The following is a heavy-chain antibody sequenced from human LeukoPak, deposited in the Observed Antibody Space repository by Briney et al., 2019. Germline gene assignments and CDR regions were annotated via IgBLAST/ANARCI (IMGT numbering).Heavy chain of an antibody. D-gene: IGHD4-17*01. Sequence: GASVKVSCKASGYTFTSYGISWVRQAPGQGLEWMGGIIPIFGTANYAQKFQGRVTITADESTSTAYMELSSLRSEDTAVYYCASSDYGDLYYFDYWGQGTLVTVSS. J-gene: IGHJ4*02. CDR1: GYTFTSYG. V-gene: IGHV1-69*13. CDR2: IIPIFGTA. CDR3: ASSDYGDLYYFDY.